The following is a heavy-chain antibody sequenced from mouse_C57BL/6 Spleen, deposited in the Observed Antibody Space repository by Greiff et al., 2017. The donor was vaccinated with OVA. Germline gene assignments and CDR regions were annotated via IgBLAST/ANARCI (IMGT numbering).Heavy chain of an antibody. CDR3: AGGGVTTGRYFDY. CDR1: GYAFSSYW. V-gene: IGHV1-80*01. J-gene: IGHJ2*01. CDR2: IYPGDGDT. Sequence: QVQLQQSGAELVKPGASVKISCKASGYAFSSYWMNWVKQRPGKGLEWIGQIYPGDGDTNYNGKFKGKATLTADKSSSTAYMQLSSLTSEDSAVYFCAGGGVTTGRYFDYWGQGTTLTVSS. D-gene: IGHD1-1*01.